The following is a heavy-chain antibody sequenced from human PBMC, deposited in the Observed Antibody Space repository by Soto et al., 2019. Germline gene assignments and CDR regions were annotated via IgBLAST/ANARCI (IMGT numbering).Heavy chain of an antibody. CDR1: GGSISSGGYS. CDR2: IYHSGST. D-gene: IGHD2-21*02. Sequence: SETLSLTCAVSGGSISSGGYSWSWIRQPPGKGLEWIRYIYHSGSTYYNPSLKSRVAISVDRSKNQFSLKLSSVTAADTAVYYCARVRDLDAFDIWGQGTMVTVSS. CDR3: ARVRDLDAFDI. V-gene: IGHV4-30-2*01. J-gene: IGHJ3*02.